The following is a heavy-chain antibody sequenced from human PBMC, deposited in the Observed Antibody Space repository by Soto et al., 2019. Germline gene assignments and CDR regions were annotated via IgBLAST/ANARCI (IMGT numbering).Heavy chain of an antibody. CDR1: GFTFSDYA. CDR3: ARDRGYDAHDYYYNAMDV. J-gene: IGHJ6*02. Sequence: GGSLRLSCVASGFTFSDYAMAWVRQSPGKGLEWVSAIRGFSPYTFYADSVKGRFTISRDNAKNSLYLQMNSLRAEDAAVYYCARDRGYDAHDYYYNAMDVWGQGTMVTVSS. CDR2: IRGFSPYT. V-gene: IGHV3-21*01. D-gene: IGHD2-15*01.